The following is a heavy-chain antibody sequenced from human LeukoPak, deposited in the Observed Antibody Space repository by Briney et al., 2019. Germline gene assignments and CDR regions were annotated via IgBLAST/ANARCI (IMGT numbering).Heavy chain of an antibody. V-gene: IGHV3-23*01. D-gene: IGHD2-21*02. J-gene: IGHJ3*02. CDR3: VKVDSFVVVTVSHDTFHI. Sequence: GGSLRLSCAASGFTFSSYGMSWVRQAPGKGLEWVSAISGSGGSTYYADSVKGRFTISRDNSKNTLYLQMNSLRAEDTALYYCVKVDSFVVVTVSHDTFHIWGQGTTVTVSS. CDR2: ISGSGGST. CDR1: GFTFSSYG.